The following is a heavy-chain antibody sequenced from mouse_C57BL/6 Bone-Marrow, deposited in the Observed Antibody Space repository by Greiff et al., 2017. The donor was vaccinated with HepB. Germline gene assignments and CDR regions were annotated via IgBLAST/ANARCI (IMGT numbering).Heavy chain of an antibody. J-gene: IGHJ1*03. CDR3: AREVYGNYLYWYFDV. CDR1: GYTFTSYD. Sequence: QVQLQQSGPELVKPGASVKLSCKASGYTFTSYDINWVKQRPGQGLEWIGWIYPRDGSTKYNEKFKGKATLTVDTSSSTAYMELHSLTSEDSAVYFCAREVYGNYLYWYFDVWGTGTTVTVSS. CDR2: IYPRDGST. D-gene: IGHD2-1*01. V-gene: IGHV1-85*01.